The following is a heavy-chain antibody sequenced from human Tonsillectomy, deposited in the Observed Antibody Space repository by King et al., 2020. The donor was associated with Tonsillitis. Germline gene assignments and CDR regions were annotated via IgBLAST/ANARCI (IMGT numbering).Heavy chain of an antibody. Sequence: QLVQSGAEVKKPGASVKVSCKASGYTFTSYYVHWVRQAPGQGLEWMGLINPGGGSTRYAQKFQGRITMTRDTSTSTVYMELSSLRSEDTTVYYCARGGVGATLYYFDYWGQGTLVTVSS. CDR1: GYTFTSYY. CDR2: INPGGGST. J-gene: IGHJ4*02. CDR3: ARGGVGATLYYFDY. D-gene: IGHD1-26*01. V-gene: IGHV1-46*01.